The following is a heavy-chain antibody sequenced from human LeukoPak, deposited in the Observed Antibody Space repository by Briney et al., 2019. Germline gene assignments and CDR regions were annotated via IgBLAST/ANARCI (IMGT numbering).Heavy chain of an antibody. J-gene: IGHJ4*02. D-gene: IGHD2-2*02. CDR1: GYTFTSYG. CDR3: ATAGYCSSTSCYMYNY. CDR2: IIPIFGTA. V-gene: IGHV1-69*06. Sequence: SVKVSCKASGYTFTSYGISWVRQAPGQGLEWMGGIIPIFGTAIYAQKFQGRVTMTEDTSTDTAYMELSSLRSEDTAVYYCATAGYCSSTSCYMYNYWGQGTLVTVSS.